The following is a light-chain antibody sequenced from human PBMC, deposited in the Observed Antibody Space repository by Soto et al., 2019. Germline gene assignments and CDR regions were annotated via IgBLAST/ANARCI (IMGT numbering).Light chain of an antibody. J-gene: IGKJ4*01. CDR3: QQYAKWPRT. CDR2: GGS. Sequence: EIVMTQSPATLSVSPGEGPTLSCRASETIGSLLAWYQQKPGQAPRLLIHGGSTRATGIPARFSGSGSGADYTLTISSLQSEDIAVYYCQQYAKWPRTFGGGTKVEIK. CDR1: ETIGSL. V-gene: IGKV3-15*01.